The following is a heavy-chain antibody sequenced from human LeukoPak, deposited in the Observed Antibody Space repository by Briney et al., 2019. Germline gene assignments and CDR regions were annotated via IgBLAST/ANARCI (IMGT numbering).Heavy chain of an antibody. J-gene: IGHJ4*02. CDR2: IGIDSGNT. D-gene: IGHD5-24*01. CDR1: GFTFSNAW. V-gene: IGHV3-11*06. CDR3: ARDYKYAFDN. Sequence: GGSLRLSCAASGFTFSNAWMSWVRQAPGKGLEWISYIGIDSGNTNYADSVKGRFTISGDKAKNSLYLQMNSLRVEDTAVYYCARDYKYAFDNWGQGTLVTVSS.